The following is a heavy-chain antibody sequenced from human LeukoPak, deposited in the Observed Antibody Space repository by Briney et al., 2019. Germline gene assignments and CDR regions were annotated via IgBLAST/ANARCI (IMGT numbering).Heavy chain of an antibody. J-gene: IGHJ2*01. CDR2: IIPIFGTA. CDR1: GGTFSSYA. Sequence: SVKVSCKASGGTFSSYAISWVRQAPGQGLEWMGGIIPIFGTANYGQKFQGRVTITADESTSTAYMELSSLRSEDTAVYYCARGSPGEPEYYWYFDLWGRGTLVTVSS. V-gene: IGHV1-69*13. D-gene: IGHD7-27*01. CDR3: ARGSPGEPEYYWYFDL.